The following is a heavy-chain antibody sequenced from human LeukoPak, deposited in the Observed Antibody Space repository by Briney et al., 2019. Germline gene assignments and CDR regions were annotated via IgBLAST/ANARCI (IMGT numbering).Heavy chain of an antibody. CDR3: AKGESIFEY. V-gene: IGHV3-23*01. Sequence: GGSLRPSCAAPGFSFSSYAMSWVRQAPGKGLEWVSAITDSGTSTYYADSVKGRFTISRENSKNTLYLQMNSLRAEDTAVYYCAKGESIFEYWGQGTLVTVSS. CDR2: ITDSGTST. J-gene: IGHJ4*02. CDR1: GFSFSSYA. D-gene: IGHD3-10*01.